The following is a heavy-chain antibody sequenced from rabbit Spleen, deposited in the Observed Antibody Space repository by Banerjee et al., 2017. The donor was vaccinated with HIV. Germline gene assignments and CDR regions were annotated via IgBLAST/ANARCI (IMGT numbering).Heavy chain of an antibody. CDR3: ASGYSDIYLDL. J-gene: IGHJ4*01. CDR1: GVSFSGDSY. CDR2: IDTGSSGFT. V-gene: IGHV1S40*01. Sequence: QSLEESGGGLVKPGGTLTLTCIASGVSFSGDSYMCWVRQAPGKGLEWIACIDTGSSGFTYFASWAKGRFTISKTSSTTVTLQMTSLTAADTAIYFCASGYSDIYLDLWGPGTLVTVS. D-gene: IGHD1-1*01.